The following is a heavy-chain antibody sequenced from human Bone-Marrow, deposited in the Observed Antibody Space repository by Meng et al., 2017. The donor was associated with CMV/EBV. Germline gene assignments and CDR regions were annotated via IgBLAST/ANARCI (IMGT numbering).Heavy chain of an antibody. Sequence: SETLSLTCTVSGGSISSYYWSWIRQPPGKGLEWIGYIYYSGSTNYNPSLKSRVTISVDTSKNQFSLKLSSVTAADTAVYYCAREGMYSSPPHENWGQGTLVTVSS. V-gene: IGHV4-59*01. CDR2: IYYSGST. J-gene: IGHJ4*02. CDR1: GGSISSYY. D-gene: IGHD6-13*01. CDR3: AREGMYSSPPHEN.